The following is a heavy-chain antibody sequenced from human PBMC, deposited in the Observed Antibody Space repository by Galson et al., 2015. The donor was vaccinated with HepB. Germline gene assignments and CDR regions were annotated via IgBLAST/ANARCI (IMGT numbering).Heavy chain of an antibody. J-gene: IGHJ4*02. Sequence: SLRLSCAVSGFTFSDHYIDWVRQAPGKGLEWVGRSRNKRRGYSTAYASTVKGKFTGARDDSKNSVFLQMNSLRNEDTAVYYCARTEVTTVVTDFDSWGQGTLVTVSS. CDR3: ARTEVTTVVTDFDS. D-gene: IGHD4-23*01. V-gene: IGHV3-72*01. CDR1: GFTFSDHY. CDR2: SRNKRRGYST.